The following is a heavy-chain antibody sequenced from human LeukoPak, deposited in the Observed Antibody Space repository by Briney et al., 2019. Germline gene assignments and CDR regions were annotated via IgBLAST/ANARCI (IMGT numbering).Heavy chain of an antibody. Sequence: GGSLRLSCAASGFTFSSYWMSWVRQASGKGLEWVANIKQDGSEKYYADSVKGRFTISRDNAKNSLYLQMNSLRAEDTAVYYCARDLIWDIVVVPALDYWGQGTLVTVSS. V-gene: IGHV3-7*01. J-gene: IGHJ4*02. CDR2: IKQDGSEK. CDR3: ARDLIWDIVVVPALDY. CDR1: GFTFSSYW. D-gene: IGHD2-2*01.